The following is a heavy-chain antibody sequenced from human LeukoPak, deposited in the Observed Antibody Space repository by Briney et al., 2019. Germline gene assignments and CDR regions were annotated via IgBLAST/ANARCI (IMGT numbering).Heavy chain of an antibody. J-gene: IGHJ4*02. Sequence: GGSLRLSCVGSGFTFSSYAMSWVRQAPGKGLECVSVISSSGSNTYYADSVKGRFTIPRDNAKNTLYLQMNSLRAEDTAVYYCAKRGTTIRRAGDFDSWGQGTLVTVSS. CDR1: GFTFSSYA. CDR3: AKRGTTIRRAGDFDS. CDR2: ISSSGSNT. V-gene: IGHV3-23*01. D-gene: IGHD3-16*01.